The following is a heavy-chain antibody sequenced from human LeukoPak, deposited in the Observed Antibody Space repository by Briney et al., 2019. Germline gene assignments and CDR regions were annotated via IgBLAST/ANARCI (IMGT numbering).Heavy chain of an antibody. J-gene: IGHJ4*02. V-gene: IGHV4-59*11. CDR2: IYYSGST. CDR3: ARLNPAAASTEDPNFDY. D-gene: IGHD6-13*01. Sequence: SETLSLTCTVSGGSISSHYWSWIRQPPGKGLEWIGYIYYSGSTNHNPSLKSRVTISVDTSKNQFSLKLSSVTAADTAVYYCARLNPAAASTEDPNFDYWRQGTLVTVSS. CDR1: GGSISSHY.